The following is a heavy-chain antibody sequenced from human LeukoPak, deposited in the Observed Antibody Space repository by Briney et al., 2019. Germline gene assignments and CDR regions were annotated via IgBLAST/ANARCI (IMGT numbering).Heavy chain of an antibody. J-gene: IGHJ4*02. Sequence: PGGSLRLSCAASGFTFSSYAMSWVRQAPGKGLEWVSAISGSGGSTYYADSVKGRFTISRDNSKNTLYLQMNSLRAGDTAVYYCAKGKDPYYYGSGSFDYWGQGTLVTVSS. V-gene: IGHV3-23*01. CDR1: GFTFSSYA. CDR3: AKGKDPYYYGSGSFDY. CDR2: ISGSGGST. D-gene: IGHD3-10*01.